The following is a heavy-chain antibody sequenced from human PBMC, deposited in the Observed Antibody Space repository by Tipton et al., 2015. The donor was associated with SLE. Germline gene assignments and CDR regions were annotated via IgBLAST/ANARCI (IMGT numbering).Heavy chain of an antibody. V-gene: IGHV4-59*01. Sequence: LSLTCTVSGGSISGYYWRWIRQPPGKGLEWIGDIYYSGSTNYSPSLKSRVTLSVDTSKNQFSLKLKSVTAADSAVYYCARERYCSGASCYAPDYWGQGTLVTVSS. CDR3: ARERYCSGASCYAPDY. D-gene: IGHD2-2*01. J-gene: IGHJ4*02. CDR2: IYYSGST. CDR1: GGSISGYY.